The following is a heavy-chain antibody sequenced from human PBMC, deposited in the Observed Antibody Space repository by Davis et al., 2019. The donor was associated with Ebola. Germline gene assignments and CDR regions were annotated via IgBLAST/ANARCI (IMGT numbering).Heavy chain of an antibody. CDR1: GYTFSSYD. D-gene: IGHD3-10*01. Sequence: ASVKVSCKASGYTFSSYDINWVRQATGQGLEWMGWMNPNSGNTGYAQKFQGRVTMTSNSSISTAYMELSSLRSEDTAVYYCARAPTWSQINYYCFDNWGQGTPVTVSA. CDR3: ARAPTWSQINYYCFDN. CDR2: MNPNSGNT. V-gene: IGHV1-8*01. J-gene: IGHJ4*02.